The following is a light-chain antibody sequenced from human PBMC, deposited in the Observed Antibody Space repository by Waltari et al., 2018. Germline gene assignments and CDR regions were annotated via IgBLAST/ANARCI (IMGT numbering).Light chain of an antibody. CDR3: QESYSLSWT. Sequence: DIQMTQSPSSLSASVGYRVTITCRASQSISNHLNWYHQKPGKAPKLLIYAASSLQSGVPSRFRGSSSGTDFTLTISSLQLEDAATYYCQESYSLSWTFGQGTKVEIK. J-gene: IGKJ1*01. CDR1: QSISNH. V-gene: IGKV1-39*01. CDR2: AAS.